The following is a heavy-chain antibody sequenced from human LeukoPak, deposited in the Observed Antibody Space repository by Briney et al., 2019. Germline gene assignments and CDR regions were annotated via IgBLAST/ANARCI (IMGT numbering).Heavy chain of an antibody. CDR1: GFTFDDYA. D-gene: IGHD6-13*01. Sequence: PGGSLRLSCAASGFTFDDYAMHWVRQAPGKGLEWVSGISWNSGSIGYADSVKGRFTISRDNAKNSLYLQMNSLRAEDTALYYCAKDRHSGSWYYFDYWGQGTLVTVSS. CDR2: ISWNSGSI. J-gene: IGHJ4*02. CDR3: AKDRHSGSWYYFDY. V-gene: IGHV3-9*01.